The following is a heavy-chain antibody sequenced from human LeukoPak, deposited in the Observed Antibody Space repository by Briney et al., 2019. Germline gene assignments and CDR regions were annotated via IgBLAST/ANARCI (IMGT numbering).Heavy chain of an antibody. V-gene: IGHV3-13*01. D-gene: IGHD4-17*01. J-gene: IGHJ4*02. CDR1: GFTFSSDD. Sequence: QPGGSLRLSCAASGFTFSSDDMHWVRHATGKGLEWVSAICTAGDTYYPGSVKGRFTISRENAKNSLYLQMNSLTAGDTAVYYCARGGPTVTTLFDYWGQGTLVTVSS. CDR2: ICTAGDT. CDR3: ARGGPTVTTLFDY.